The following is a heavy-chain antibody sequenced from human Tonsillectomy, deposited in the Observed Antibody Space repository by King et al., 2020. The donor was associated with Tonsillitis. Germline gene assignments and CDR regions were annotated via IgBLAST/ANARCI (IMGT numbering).Heavy chain of an antibody. D-gene: IGHD4-17*01. CDR1: GFTFSSYS. Sequence: VQLVESGGGLVKPGGSLRLSCAASGFTFSSYSMNWVRQAPGKGLEWVSSITSSSRYIYYADSAKGRFTISRDNANNSLYLQMNSLRAEDTAVYYCAREGGDYGDYFDYWGQGTLVTVSS. CDR3: AREGGDYGDYFDY. J-gene: IGHJ4*02. V-gene: IGHV3-21*01. CDR2: ITSSSRYI.